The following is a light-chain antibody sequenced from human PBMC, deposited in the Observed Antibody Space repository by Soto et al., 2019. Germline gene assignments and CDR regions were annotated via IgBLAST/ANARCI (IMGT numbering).Light chain of an antibody. V-gene: IGKV3-20*01. CDR2: GAS. J-gene: IGKJ1*01. CDR3: QQYGSSS. CDR1: QSVSSTY. Sequence: ENVLTQSPGTLSLFPGERATLSCRASQSVSSTYLAWYQQKPGQAPRLLIYGASSRATGIPDRFSGSGSGTEFTLTISRLEPEDFAVDYCQQYGSSSFGQGTKVEIK.